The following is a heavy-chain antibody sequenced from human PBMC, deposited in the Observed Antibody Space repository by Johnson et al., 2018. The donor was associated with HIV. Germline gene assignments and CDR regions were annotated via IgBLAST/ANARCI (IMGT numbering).Heavy chain of an antibody. Sequence: QVQLVESGGGWVKPGGSLRLSCAASGFIFSDSYMSWIRQAPGKGLEWLSYITASGSPIYYADSVRGRFTISRDNAKNSLYLQMNSLRAGDTAVYYCAKDWSRTVGATLGPGAFDIWGQGTMVTVSS. J-gene: IGHJ3*02. CDR1: GFIFSDSY. V-gene: IGHV3-11*04. D-gene: IGHD1-26*01. CDR2: ITASGSPI. CDR3: AKDWSRTVGATLGPGAFDI.